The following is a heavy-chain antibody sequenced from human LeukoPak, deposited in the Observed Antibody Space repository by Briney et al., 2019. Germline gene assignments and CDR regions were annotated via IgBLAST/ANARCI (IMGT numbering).Heavy chain of an antibody. D-gene: IGHD3-10*02. CDR1: GFTFSTYD. Sequence: GGSLRLSCAASGFTFSTYDMHWVRQVTGKGLEWVSVIGSAGDTYYSGSVKGRFTISRDNAKNSLYLQMNSLRAEDTAVYYCAELGITMIGGVWGKGTTVTISS. J-gene: IGHJ6*04. CDR3: AELGITMIGGV. V-gene: IGHV3-13*01. CDR2: IGSAGDT.